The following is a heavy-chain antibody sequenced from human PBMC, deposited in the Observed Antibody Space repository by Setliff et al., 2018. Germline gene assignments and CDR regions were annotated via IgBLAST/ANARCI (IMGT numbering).Heavy chain of an antibody. D-gene: IGHD2-15*01. J-gene: IGHJ5*02. CDR3: AKREIIAVTRWFDP. Sequence: GGSLRLSCVASGFTFSAYGMSWVRQAPGKGLEWVSYISSSSSTVYYADSVKGRFTISRDNSKNTLYLQMNSLRAEDTAVYYCAKREIIAVTRWFDPWGQGTLVTVSS. V-gene: IGHV3-23*01. CDR2: ISSSSSTV. CDR1: GFTFSAYG.